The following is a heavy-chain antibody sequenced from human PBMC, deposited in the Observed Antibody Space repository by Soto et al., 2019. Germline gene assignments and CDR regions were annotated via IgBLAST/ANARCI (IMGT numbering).Heavy chain of an antibody. J-gene: IGHJ6*02. CDR1: GGSISSYY. Sequence: PSETLSLTCTVSGGSISSYYWSWIRQPPGKGLEWIGYIYYSGSTNYNPSLKSRVTISVDTSKNQFSLKLSSVTAADTAVYYCARARAIFYGFWSGYYTPEDYYYGMDVWGQGTTVTVSS. D-gene: IGHD3-3*01. V-gene: IGHV4-59*01. CDR3: ARARAIFYGFWSGYYTPEDYYYGMDV. CDR2: IYYSGST.